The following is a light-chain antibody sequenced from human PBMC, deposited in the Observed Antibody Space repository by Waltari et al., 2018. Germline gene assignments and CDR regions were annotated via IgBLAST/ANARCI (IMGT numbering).Light chain of an antibody. CDR3: SSFTSSVTYV. CDR2: EVS. CDR1: SSDIGAYKY. Sequence: QSALTQPASVSGSPGQSITISCTGTSSDIGAYKYVSWYQQHPGKAPKLIIYEVSQRPSGVSNLFSGSKSGNTASLSISGRQAEDEADYYCSSFTSSVTYVFGTGTRVTVV. V-gene: IGLV2-14*01. J-gene: IGLJ1*01.